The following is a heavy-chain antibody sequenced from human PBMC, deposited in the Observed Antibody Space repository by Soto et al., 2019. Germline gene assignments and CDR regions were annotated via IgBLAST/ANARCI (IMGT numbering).Heavy chain of an antibody. CDR2: LIPILGTT. D-gene: IGHD6-19*01. CDR1: GGTSSSDA. Sequence: ASVKVYCKASGGTSSSDAVSWVRQAPGQGLEWMGGLIPILGTTHYAQKFQGRVTITADESTNTAYMEPSSLRSDDTAVYYCARASGYVSGWYHDYWGQGTRVTVSS. J-gene: IGHJ4*02. V-gene: IGHV1-69*01. CDR3: ARASGYVSGWYHDY.